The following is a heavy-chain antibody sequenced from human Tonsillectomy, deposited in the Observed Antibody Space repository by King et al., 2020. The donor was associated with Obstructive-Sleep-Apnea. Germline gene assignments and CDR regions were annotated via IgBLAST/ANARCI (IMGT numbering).Heavy chain of an antibody. CDR1: GGTFSSSA. D-gene: IGHD2-15*01. Sequence: QLVQSGAEVKKPGSSVKVSCKASGGTFSSSAISWVRHAPGQGLECMGGIIPIFGTANYAQQFQGRVTITADESTSTAYMELSSLSSEDTAVYYCASARLGIVVVVAATWYYGMDVGGQGTTVTVSS. CDR3: ASARLGIVVVVAATWYYGMDV. J-gene: IGHJ6*02. V-gene: IGHV1-69*01. CDR2: IIPIFGTA.